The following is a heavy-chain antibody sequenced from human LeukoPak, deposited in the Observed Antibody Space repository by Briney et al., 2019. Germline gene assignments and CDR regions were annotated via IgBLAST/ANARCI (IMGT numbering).Heavy chain of an antibody. J-gene: IGHJ4*02. V-gene: IGHV3-21*01. Sequence: PGGSLRLSCAASGFTFSSYSMNWVRQAPGKGLEWVSSISSSSSYIYYADSVKGRFTISRDNAKNSLFLQMNSLRDEDTAVYYCARALSQYYYDSSSAYWGQGTLVTVSS. CDR3: ARALSQYYYDSSSAY. CDR1: GFTFSSYS. CDR2: ISSSSSYI. D-gene: IGHD3-22*01.